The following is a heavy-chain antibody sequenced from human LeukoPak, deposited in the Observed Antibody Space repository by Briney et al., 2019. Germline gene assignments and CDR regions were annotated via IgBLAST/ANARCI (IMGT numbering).Heavy chain of an antibody. CDR1: GYTFSTYS. D-gene: IGHD6-19*01. V-gene: IGHV3-23*01. J-gene: IGHJ4*02. CDR3: AKNPTRSGWYQDY. Sequence: PRGSPRLSCVDPGYTFSTYSMTWGRQTPEKGLEWVAAISSSVGSTYYADSGKGRFTISRDNAKNTLFLQMNNLRADDTAVYYCAKNPTRSGWYQDYWGQGTLVTVSS. CDR2: ISSSVGST.